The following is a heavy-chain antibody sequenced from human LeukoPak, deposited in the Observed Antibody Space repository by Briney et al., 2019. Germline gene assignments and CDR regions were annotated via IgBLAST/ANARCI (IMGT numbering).Heavy chain of an antibody. CDR1: GFTFSSYG. CDR3: AKDVDFYYGSGGRTDH. D-gene: IGHD3-10*01. CDR2: IWYGGSNK. V-gene: IGHV3-33*06. Sequence: GGSLRLSCAASGFTFSSYGMHWVRQAPGKGLEWVAVIWYGGSNKYYADSVKGRFTISRDNSKNTLYLQMNSLRADDTAIYYCAKDVDFYYGSGGRTDHWGQGTLVTVSS. J-gene: IGHJ5*02.